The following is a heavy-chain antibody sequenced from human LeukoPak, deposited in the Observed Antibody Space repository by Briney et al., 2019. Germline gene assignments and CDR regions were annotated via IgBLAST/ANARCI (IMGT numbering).Heavy chain of an antibody. Sequence: SETLSLTCTVSGDSISSASYYWSWIRQPPGKGLEWIGYIYYSGSTNYNPSLKSRVTISVDTSKNQFSLKLSSVTAADTAVYYCARAFLILPDRGRVVPAAMIWFDPWGQGTLVTVSS. D-gene: IGHD2-2*01. CDR1: GDSISSASYY. J-gene: IGHJ5*02. CDR2: IYYSGST. V-gene: IGHV4-61*01. CDR3: ARAFLILPDRGRVVPAAMIWFDP.